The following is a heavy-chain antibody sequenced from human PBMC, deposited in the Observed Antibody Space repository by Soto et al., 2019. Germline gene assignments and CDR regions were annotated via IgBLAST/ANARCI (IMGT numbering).Heavy chain of an antibody. D-gene: IGHD1-26*01. J-gene: IGHJ4*02. Sequence: QVQLRESGPGLVKPSQTLSLTCTVSGGYISSSDYYWTWIRQSPGKGLEYIGYISFTGSTYYNPSLKSRVTVSVDTSNNQFSLNLSSVTAADTAVYFCARGSVNYYSGRYFDSWGQGTLVTVSS. CDR2: ISFTGST. V-gene: IGHV4-30-4*01. CDR3: ARGSVNYYSGRYFDS. CDR1: GGYISSSDYY.